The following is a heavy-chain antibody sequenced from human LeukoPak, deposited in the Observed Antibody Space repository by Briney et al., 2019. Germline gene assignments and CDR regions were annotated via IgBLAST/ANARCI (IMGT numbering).Heavy chain of an antibody. Sequence: GSSVKVSCKASGGTFSSYAISWVRQAPGQGLEWMGGIIPIFGTANYAQKFQGRVTITADESTSTAYMEPSSLRSEDTAVYYCARVPPRYCSGGSCSPFDYWGQGTLVTVSS. D-gene: IGHD2-15*01. CDR2: IIPIFGTA. CDR1: GGTFSSYA. V-gene: IGHV1-69*01. J-gene: IGHJ4*02. CDR3: ARVPPRYCSGGSCSPFDY.